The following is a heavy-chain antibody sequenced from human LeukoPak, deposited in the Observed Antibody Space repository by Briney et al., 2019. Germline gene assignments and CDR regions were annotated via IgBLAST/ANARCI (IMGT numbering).Heavy chain of an antibody. CDR3: ARDSSYDILTGTVI. Sequence: SETLSLTCTVSGGSVSSGSYYWTWIRQPPGKGLEWIAYIYYSGSTNYNPSLKSRVTISVDTSKNRFSLRLSSVTAADTAVYYCARDSSYDILTGTVIWGQGTLVTVSS. V-gene: IGHV4-61*01. D-gene: IGHD3-9*01. J-gene: IGHJ4*02. CDR2: IYYSGST. CDR1: GGSVSSGSYY.